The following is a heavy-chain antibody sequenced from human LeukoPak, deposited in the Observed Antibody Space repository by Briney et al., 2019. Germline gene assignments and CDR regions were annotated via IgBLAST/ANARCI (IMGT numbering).Heavy chain of an antibody. CDR1: GFTFSSYA. V-gene: IGHV3-30-3*01. J-gene: IGHJ4*02. CDR3: ARDPRGDSSSWYEFNY. D-gene: IGHD6-13*01. Sequence: GGSLRLSCAASGFTFSSYAMHWVRQAPGKGLEWVAVISYDGSNKYYADSVKGRFTISRDNSKNTLYLQMNSLRAEDTAVYYCARDPRGDSSSWYEFNYWGQGTLVTVSS. CDR2: ISYDGSNK.